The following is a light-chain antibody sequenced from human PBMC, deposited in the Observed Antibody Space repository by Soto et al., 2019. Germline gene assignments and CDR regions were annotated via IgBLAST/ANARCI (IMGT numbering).Light chain of an antibody. CDR2: EVS. CDR3: SSYTSSSTLGV. Sequence: QSVLTQPASVSGSPGQSFTISCTGTSSDVGGYNYVSWYQQHPGKAPKLMIYEVSNRPSGVSNRFSGSKSGNTASLTISGLQAEDEAEYYCSSYTSSSTLGVFGGGTKLTVL. V-gene: IGLV2-14*01. J-gene: IGLJ3*02. CDR1: SSDVGGYNY.